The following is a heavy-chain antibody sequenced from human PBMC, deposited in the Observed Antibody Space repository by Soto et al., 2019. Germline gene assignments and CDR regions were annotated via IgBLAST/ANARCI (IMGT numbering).Heavy chain of an antibody. J-gene: IGHJ4*01. Sequence: SETLSLTCTVSGGSISSGGYYWSWIRQHPGKGLEWIGYIYYSGSTYYNPSLKSRATISVDTSKNHFSLKLRAVTAADTAVSNCARYGDYVGEVGFEYWSQGKRVNV. D-gene: IGHD4-17*01. CDR2: IYYSGST. CDR3: ARYGDYVGEVGFEY. V-gene: IGHV4-31*03. CDR1: GGSISSGGYY.